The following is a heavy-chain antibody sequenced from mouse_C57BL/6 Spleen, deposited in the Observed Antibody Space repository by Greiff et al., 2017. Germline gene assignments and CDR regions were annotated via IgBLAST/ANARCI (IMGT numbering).Heavy chain of an antibody. D-gene: IGHD2-3*01. CDR3: ARGRDGYPAWFAY. Sequence: VQLKESGPELVKPGASVKLSCKASGYTFTSYDINWVKQRPGQGLEWIGWIYPRDGSTKYNEKLKGKATLTVDTSSSTAYMELHSLTSEDSAVYFCARGRDGYPAWFAYWGQGTLVTVSA. CDR2: IYPRDGST. CDR1: GYTFTSYD. J-gene: IGHJ3*01. V-gene: IGHV1-85*01.